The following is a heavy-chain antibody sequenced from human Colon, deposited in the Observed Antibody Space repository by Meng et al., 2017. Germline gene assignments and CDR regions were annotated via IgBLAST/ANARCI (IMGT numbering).Heavy chain of an antibody. CDR2: IYHSGST. CDR3: ARALYFYDSSGHHDY. Sequence: SETLSLTFTVSGYSISSGYYWGWIRQPPGKGLEWIGSIYHSGSTYYNPSLKSRVTISVDTSKNPFSMKRSSVTAADTAVYYCARALYFYDSSGHHDYWGQGTLVTVSS. J-gene: IGHJ4*02. CDR1: GYSISSGYY. V-gene: IGHV4-38-2*02. D-gene: IGHD3-22*01.